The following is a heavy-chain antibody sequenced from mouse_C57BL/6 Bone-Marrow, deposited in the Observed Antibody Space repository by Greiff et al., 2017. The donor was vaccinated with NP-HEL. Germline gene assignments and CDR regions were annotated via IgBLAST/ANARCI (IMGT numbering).Heavy chain of an antibody. Sequence: VQLQQPGAELVMPGASVKLSCKASGCTFTSYWMHWVKQRPGQGLEWIGEIDPSDSYTNYNQKFKGKSTLTVDKSSSTAYMQLSSLTSEDSAVYYCARERGYYGSSQYYFDYWGQGTTLTVSS. CDR2: IDPSDSYT. D-gene: IGHD1-1*01. J-gene: IGHJ2*01. CDR3: ARERGYYGSSQYYFDY. CDR1: GCTFTSYW. V-gene: IGHV1-69*01.